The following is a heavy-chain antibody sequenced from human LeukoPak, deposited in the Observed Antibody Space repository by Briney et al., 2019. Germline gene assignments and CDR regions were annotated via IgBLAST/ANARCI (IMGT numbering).Heavy chain of an antibody. J-gene: IGHJ6*03. V-gene: IGHV4-39*07. CDR2: IYYSGST. Sequence: PSETLSLTCTVSGGSISSSSYYWGWIRQPPGKGLEWIGNIYYSGSTYYNPSLKSRVTISVDTSKNQFSLKLSSVTAADTAVYYCARDTAMDGGYGYYYYYMDVWGKGTTVTVSS. D-gene: IGHD5-18*01. CDR1: GGSISSSSYY. CDR3: ARDTAMDGGYGYYYYYMDV.